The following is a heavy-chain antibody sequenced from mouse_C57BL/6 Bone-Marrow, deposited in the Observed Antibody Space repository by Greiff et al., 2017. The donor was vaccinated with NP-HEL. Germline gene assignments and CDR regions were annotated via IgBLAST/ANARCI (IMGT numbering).Heavy chain of an antibody. D-gene: IGHD2-5*01. V-gene: IGHV5-12*01. Sequence: EVNLVESGGGLVQPGGSLKLSCAASGFTFSDYYMYWVRQTPEKRLEWVAYISNGGGSTYYPDTVKGRFTISRDNAKNTLYLQMSRLKSEDTAMYYCARHDYSNYVAWFAYWGQGTLVTVSA. CDR1: GFTFSDYY. CDR3: ARHDYSNYVAWFAY. CDR2: ISNGGGST. J-gene: IGHJ3*01.